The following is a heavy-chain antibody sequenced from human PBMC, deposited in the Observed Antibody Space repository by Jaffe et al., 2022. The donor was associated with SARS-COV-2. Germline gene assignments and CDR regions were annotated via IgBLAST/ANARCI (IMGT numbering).Heavy chain of an antibody. CDR3: ARASGIVVVPAAGMDV. CDR2: ISSSSSYI. D-gene: IGHD2-2*01. V-gene: IGHV3-21*01. Sequence: EVQLVESGGGLVKPGGSLRLSCAASGFTFSSYSMNWVRQAPGKGLEWVSSISSSSSYIYYADSVKGRFTISRDNAKNSLYLQMNSLRAEDTAVYYCARASGIVVVPAAGMDVWGQGTTVTVSS. J-gene: IGHJ6*02. CDR1: GFTFSSYS.